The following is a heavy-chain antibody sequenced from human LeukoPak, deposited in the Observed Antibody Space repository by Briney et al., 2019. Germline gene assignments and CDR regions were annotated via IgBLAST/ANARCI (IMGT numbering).Heavy chain of an antibody. Sequence: ASVKVSCKASGYTFTSYGIRWVRQAPGQGREWMGWISAYNGNTNYAQMLQGRVTMTTDTSTSTAYMELRSLRSADTAVYYCAKGGREGGSYYPGHFDYWGPGTLVTVSS. CDR2: ISAYNGNT. D-gene: IGHD1-26*01. CDR1: GYTFTSYG. J-gene: IGHJ4*02. CDR3: AKGGREGGSYYPGHFDY. V-gene: IGHV1-18*01.